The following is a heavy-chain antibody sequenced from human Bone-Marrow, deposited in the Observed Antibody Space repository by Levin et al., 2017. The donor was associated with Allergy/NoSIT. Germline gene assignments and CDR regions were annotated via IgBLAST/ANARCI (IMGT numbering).Heavy chain of an antibody. J-gene: IGHJ5*02. D-gene: IGHD6-13*01. CDR2: INPNSGGT. V-gene: IGHV1-2*06. CDR3: AKAHRIAAAGTWLSHRNWFDP. Sequence: ASVKVSCKASGYTFTGYYMHWVRQAPGQGLEWMGRINPNSGGTNYAQKFQGRVTMTRDTSISTAYMELSRLRSDDTAVYYCAKAHRIAAAGTWLSHRNWFDPWGQGTLVTVSS. CDR1: GYTFTGYY.